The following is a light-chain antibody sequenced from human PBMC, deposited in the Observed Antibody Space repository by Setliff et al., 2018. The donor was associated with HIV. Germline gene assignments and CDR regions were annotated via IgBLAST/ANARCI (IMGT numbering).Light chain of an antibody. Sequence: QSVLTQPASVSGSPGQSITISCTGTSSDVGGYDYVSRFQQYPDRAPKLLIYDINKRPSRVSGRFSGSKSGNTASLTISGLQTADEADYYCSSYSSGNFVFGSGTKVTVL. CDR1: SSDVGGYDY. V-gene: IGLV2-14*01. CDR2: DIN. CDR3: SSYSSGNFV. J-gene: IGLJ1*01.